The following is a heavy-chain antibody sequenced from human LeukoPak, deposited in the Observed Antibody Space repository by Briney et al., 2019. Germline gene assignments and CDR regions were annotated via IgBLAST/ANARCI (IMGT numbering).Heavy chain of an antibody. J-gene: IGHJ3*02. V-gene: IGHV3-30*03. CDR1: GFTFSNYG. D-gene: IGHD1-26*01. Sequence: GGSLRLSCAVSGFTFSNYGMHWVRQAPGKGLEWVAVISYDGTTKYHADSVKGRFTISRDNSKNTLYLQMNTLRAEDTAVYYCARVRIVGSTYDAFDIWGQGTMVTVSS. CDR3: ARVRIVGSTYDAFDI. CDR2: ISYDGTTK.